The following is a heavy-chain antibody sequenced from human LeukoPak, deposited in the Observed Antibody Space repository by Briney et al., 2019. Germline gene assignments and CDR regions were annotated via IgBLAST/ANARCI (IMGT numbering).Heavy chain of an antibody. J-gene: IGHJ6*02. Sequence: GRSLRLSCAASGFTFDDYAMHWVRQAPGKGLEWVSGISWNSDIIAYADSVKGRFTISRDNAKNSLYLQMNSLRVEDTALYYCAKDIGITMVNGMDVWGQGTTVTVSS. CDR2: ISWNSDII. CDR1: GFTFDDYA. CDR3: AKDIGITMVNGMDV. D-gene: IGHD3-10*01. V-gene: IGHV3-9*01.